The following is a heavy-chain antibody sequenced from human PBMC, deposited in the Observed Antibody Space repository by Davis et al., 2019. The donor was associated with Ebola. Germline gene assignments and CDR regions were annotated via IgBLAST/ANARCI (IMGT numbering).Heavy chain of an antibody. Sequence: GGSLRLSCQGSGYNFANYWITWVRQMPGKGLEWVGIIFPDDSDTRYSPSFQGQVTISADKSISTAYLQWSSLKASDTAMYYCARSRHYYDSSPQHWGQGTLVTVSS. CDR3: ARSRHYYDSSPQH. CDR1: GYNFANYW. D-gene: IGHD3-22*01. J-gene: IGHJ1*01. CDR2: IFPDDSDT. V-gene: IGHV5-51*01.